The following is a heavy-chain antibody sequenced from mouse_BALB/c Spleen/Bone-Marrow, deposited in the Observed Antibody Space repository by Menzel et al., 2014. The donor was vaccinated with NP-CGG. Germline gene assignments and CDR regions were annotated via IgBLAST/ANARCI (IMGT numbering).Heavy chain of an antibody. CDR3: ARHYYGSSYYFDY. CDR2: ISSGGSYT. Sequence: EVKLVESGGGLVKPGGSLKLSCAASGFTFSSYAMSWVRQTPEKRLEWVATISSGGSYTYYPDSVKGRFTISRDNAKNTPYMQMSSLRSEDTAMYYCARHYYGSSYYFDYWGQGTPLTVSS. V-gene: IGHV5-9-3*01. J-gene: IGHJ2*01. CDR1: GFTFSSYA. D-gene: IGHD1-1*01.